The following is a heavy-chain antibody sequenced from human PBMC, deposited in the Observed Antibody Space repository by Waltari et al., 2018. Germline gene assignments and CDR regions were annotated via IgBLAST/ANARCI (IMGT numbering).Heavy chain of an antibody. J-gene: IGHJ4*02. V-gene: IGHV3-21*01. CDR3: ARDGMGATVTDY. Sequence: EVQLVESGGGLVKPGGSLRLSCAASGFTFSSYSMNWVPQAPGKGLEWVSSISSSSSYIYYADSVKGRFTISRDNAKNSLYLQMNSLRAEDTAVYYCARDGMGATVTDYWGQGTLVTVSS. D-gene: IGHD1-26*01. CDR2: ISSSSSYI. CDR1: GFTFSSYS.